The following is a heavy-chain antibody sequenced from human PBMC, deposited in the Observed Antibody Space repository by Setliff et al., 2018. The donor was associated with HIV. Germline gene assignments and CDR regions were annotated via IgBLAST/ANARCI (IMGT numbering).Heavy chain of an antibody. D-gene: IGHD3-16*02. CDR1: GFNLYTTA. CDR3: AKGNYRFEN. CDR2: ISGPGDII. V-gene: IGHV3-23*01. Sequence: GGSLRLSCVASGFNLYTTAMTWIRQIPGKGLEWVSSISGPGDIIFFEDSLKGRFTISRDNSKNTIYLQMVSLRAEDTAVYFCAKGNYRFENWGQGTLVTVSS. J-gene: IGHJ4*02.